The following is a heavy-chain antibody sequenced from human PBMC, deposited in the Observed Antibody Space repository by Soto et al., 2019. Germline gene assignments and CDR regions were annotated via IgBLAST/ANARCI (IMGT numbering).Heavy chain of an antibody. J-gene: IGHJ4*02. Sequence: PGGSLRLSCAASGFTFSNYWTHWVRQAPEKGLVWVSRINGDGSTTTYADFVKGRFTISRDNAKNTLYLQMDSLGADDTAVYYCTRGGTSATYWGLFDYWGQGALVTVSS. CDR3: TRGGTSATYWGLFDY. CDR1: GFTFSNYW. CDR2: INGDGSTT. D-gene: IGHD7-27*01. V-gene: IGHV3-74*01.